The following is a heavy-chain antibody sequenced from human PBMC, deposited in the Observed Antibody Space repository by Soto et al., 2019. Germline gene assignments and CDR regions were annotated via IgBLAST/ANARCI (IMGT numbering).Heavy chain of an antibody. D-gene: IGHD3-3*01. CDR3: ARRPNNYYDFWSGYPHYYYYYGMDV. V-gene: IGHV1-46*01. J-gene: IGHJ6*02. Sequence: ASVKVSCKASGYTFTSYYMHWVRQAPGQGLEWMGIIHPSGGSTSYAQKFQGRVTMTRDTSTSTVYMELSSLRSEDTAVYYCARRPNNYYDFWSGYPHYYYYYGMDVWGQGTTVTVSS. CDR1: GYTFTSYY. CDR2: IHPSGGST.